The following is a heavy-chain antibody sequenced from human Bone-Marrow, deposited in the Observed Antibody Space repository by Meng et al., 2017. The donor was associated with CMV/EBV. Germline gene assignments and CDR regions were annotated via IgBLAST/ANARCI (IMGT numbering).Heavy chain of an antibody. V-gene: IGHV1-8*03. CDR1: GYTFTGYD. D-gene: IGHD6-13*01. J-gene: IGHJ6*02. CDR3: ARIPGSSWLSFRVEYYYHGMDV. Sequence: ASVKVSCKASGYTFTGYDINWVRQATGQGLEWMGWMNPNSGNTGYAQKFQGRVTITRNTSISTAYMELSSLRSEDTAVYYCARIPGSSWLSFRVEYYYHGMDVWGQGTTVTVSS. CDR2: MNPNSGNT.